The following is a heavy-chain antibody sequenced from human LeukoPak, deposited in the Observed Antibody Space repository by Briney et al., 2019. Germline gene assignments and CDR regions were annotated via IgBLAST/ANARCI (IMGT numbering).Heavy chain of an antibody. CDR3: SRDRRTWFDP. CDR2: ITSDGSGT. Sequence: PGGSLRLSWAASGXTFSSYWMHWVRQVPGKGLVWVSRITSDGSGTIYADSVKGRFTISRDNAKNTLYLQMNSLRAEDTALYYCSRDRRTWFDPWGQGTLVTVSS. V-gene: IGHV3-74*01. CDR1: GXTFSSYW. J-gene: IGHJ5*02.